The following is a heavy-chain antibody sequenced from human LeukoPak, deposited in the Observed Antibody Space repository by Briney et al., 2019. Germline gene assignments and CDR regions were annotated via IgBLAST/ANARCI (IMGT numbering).Heavy chain of an antibody. V-gene: IGHV1-2*02. D-gene: IGHD3-22*01. J-gene: IGHJ4*02. CDR3: ARDIRTTYYYDSSGYFDY. CDR1: GYTFTGYY. Sequence: ASVKVSCKASGYTFTGYYMHWVRQAPGQGLGWMGWINPNSGGTNYAQKFQGRVTMTRDTSISTAYMELSRLRSDDTAVYYCARDIRTTYYYDSSGYFDYWGQGTLVTVSS. CDR2: INPNSGGT.